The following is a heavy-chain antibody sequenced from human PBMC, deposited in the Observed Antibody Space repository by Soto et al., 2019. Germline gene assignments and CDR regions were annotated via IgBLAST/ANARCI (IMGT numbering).Heavy chain of an antibody. CDR1: GGSFSGYY. J-gene: IGHJ5*02. V-gene: IGHV4-34*01. CDR2: SNHSGST. D-gene: IGHD3-3*01. CDR3: ARGLRITIFGVVVQSNWFDP. Sequence: SETLSLTCAVYGGSFSGYYWSWIRQPPGKGLEWIGESNHSGSTNYTPSHKSRVTISVDTSKNQFSLKLSSVTAADTAVYYCARGLRITIFGVVVQSNWFDPWGQGTLVTVSS.